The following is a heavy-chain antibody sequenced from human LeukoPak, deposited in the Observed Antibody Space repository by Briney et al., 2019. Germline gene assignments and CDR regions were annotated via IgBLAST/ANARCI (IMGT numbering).Heavy chain of an antibody. CDR1: GFTFSSYS. Sequence: GGSLRLSCAASGFTFSSYSMNWVRQAPGKGLEWVSSISSSSSYIYYADSVKGRFTISRDNSKNTLYLQVNSLRAEDTAVYYCAKGNTVTPDYWGQGTLVTVSS. CDR2: ISSSSSYI. V-gene: IGHV3-21*04. J-gene: IGHJ4*02. D-gene: IGHD4-17*01. CDR3: AKGNTVTPDY.